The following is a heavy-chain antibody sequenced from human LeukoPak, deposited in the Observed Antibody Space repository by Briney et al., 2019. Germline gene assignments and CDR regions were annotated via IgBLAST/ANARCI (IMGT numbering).Heavy chain of an antibody. D-gene: IGHD6-13*01. Sequence: SETLSLTCTVSGGSISSSSYYWGWIRPPPGKGLEGIGSIYYSGSTYYNPSLKSRVTISVDTSKNQFSLKLSSVTAADTAVYYCARAIAGRYSSSWYQTTWGVYYYYYMDVWGKGTTVTISS. V-gene: IGHV4-39*01. J-gene: IGHJ6*03. CDR3: ARAIAGRYSSSWYQTTWGVYYYYYMDV. CDR2: IYYSGST. CDR1: GGSISSSSYY.